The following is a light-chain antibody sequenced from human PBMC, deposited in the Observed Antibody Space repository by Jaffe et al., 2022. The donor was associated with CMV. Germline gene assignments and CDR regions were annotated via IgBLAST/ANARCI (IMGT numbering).Light chain of an antibody. Sequence: QSVLTQPPSVSAAPGQKVTISCSGSTSNIGDNYLSWYQHLPGTAPKLLIYDNNQRPSGIPDRFSASKSGTSATLGITGLQTGDEADYYCGTWDSSLSAWVFGGGTKLTVL. J-gene: IGLJ3*02. CDR1: TSNIGDNY. CDR3: GTWDSSLSAWV. CDR2: DNN. V-gene: IGLV1-51*01.